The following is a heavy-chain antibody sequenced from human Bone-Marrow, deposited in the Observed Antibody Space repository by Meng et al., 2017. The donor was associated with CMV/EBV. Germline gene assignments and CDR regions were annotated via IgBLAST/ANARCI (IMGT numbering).Heavy chain of an antibody. J-gene: IGHJ4*02. CDR2: INPNSGGT. Sequence: ASVKVSCKASGYTFTGYYMHWVRQAPGQGLEWMGWINPNSGGTNYAQKFQGRVTMTRDTSISTAYMELSRLRSDDTAVYYCARDMEYQLLYEKKSDYWGQGTLVTVPQ. CDR1: GYTFTGYY. D-gene: IGHD2-2*02. V-gene: IGHV1-2*02. CDR3: ARDMEYQLLYEKKSDY.